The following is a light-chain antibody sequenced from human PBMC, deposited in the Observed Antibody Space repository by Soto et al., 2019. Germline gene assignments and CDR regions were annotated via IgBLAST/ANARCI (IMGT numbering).Light chain of an antibody. CDR2: DVS. CDR3: CSYAGTYTLV. Sequence: QSALTQPRSVSGSPGQSVTISCTGSSSDVGGYDFVSWYQQHPGKAPKLMISDVSERPSGVPDRFSGSKSANTASPTISGLQAEDEADYYCCSYAGTYTLVFGGGTKVTVL. J-gene: IGLJ3*02. V-gene: IGLV2-11*01. CDR1: SSDVGGYDF.